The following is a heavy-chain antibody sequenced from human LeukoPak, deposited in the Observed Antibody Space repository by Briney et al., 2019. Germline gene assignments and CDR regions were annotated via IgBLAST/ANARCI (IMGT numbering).Heavy chain of an antibody. CDR2: IRSKAYGGTT. CDR3: TREPPGTMIVVVTDYFDY. Sequence: PGGSLRLSCVASEFTFSSYSMSWFRQAPGKGLEWVGFIRSKAYGGTTEYAASVKGRFTTSRDDSKSIAYLQMNSLKTEDTAVYYCTREPPGTMIVVVTDYFDYWGQGTLVTVSS. CDR1: EFTFSSYS. V-gene: IGHV3-49*03. D-gene: IGHD3-22*01. J-gene: IGHJ4*02.